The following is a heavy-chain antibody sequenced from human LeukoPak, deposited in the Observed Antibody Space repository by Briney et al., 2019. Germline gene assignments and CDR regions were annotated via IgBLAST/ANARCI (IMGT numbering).Heavy chain of an antibody. D-gene: IGHD6-19*01. J-gene: IGHJ4*02. CDR3: AKVPSVTGHADYFDY. CDR1: GLTFRIYA. CDR2: FSGCGGST. Sequence: PGGSLRLPCAASGLTFRIYAKNWVPQSPGKGLEWVSTFSGCGGSTYYAYSVKCRFTIHRDSSKNTLYLQMNSLRAEDTAVYYCAKVPSVTGHADYFDYWGQGTLVTVSS. V-gene: IGHV3-23*01.